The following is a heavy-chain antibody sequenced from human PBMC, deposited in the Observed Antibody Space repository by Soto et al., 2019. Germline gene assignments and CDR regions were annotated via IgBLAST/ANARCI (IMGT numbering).Heavy chain of an antibody. J-gene: IGHJ6*02. Sequence: PGGSLRLSCAASGFTFNNYGMHWVRQAPGKGLEWVAVIWNDGNGYYYANSVKGRFTISRDNSKNTLYLQMSSLRVEDTAVYYCARRQISPPTRGEASARGGMYVWGQGTTVTVSS. CDR1: GFTFNNYG. CDR3: ARRQISPPTRGEASARGGMYV. V-gene: IGHV3-33*01. D-gene: IGHD2-21*01. CDR2: IWNDGNGY.